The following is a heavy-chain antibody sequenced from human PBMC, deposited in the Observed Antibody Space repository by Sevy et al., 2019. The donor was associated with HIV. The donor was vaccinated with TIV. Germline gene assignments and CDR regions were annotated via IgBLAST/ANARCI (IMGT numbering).Heavy chain of an antibody. V-gene: IGHV3-33*01. CDR2: MWFDGSNT. D-gene: IGHD5-18*01. CDR1: GFTFSTYG. Sequence: GGSLRLSCAASGFTFSTYGMHWVRQAPGKGLEWVAVMWFDGSNTYYADSVKGRFTISRDIAKNTLHLQMNSLRAEDTAVDYCARDLEFYGYGYYGPAFMPDYWGQGTLVTVSS. J-gene: IGHJ4*02. CDR3: ARDLEFYGYGYYGPAFMPDY.